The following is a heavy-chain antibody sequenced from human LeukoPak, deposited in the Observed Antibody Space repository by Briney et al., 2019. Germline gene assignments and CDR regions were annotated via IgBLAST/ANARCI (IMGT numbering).Heavy chain of an antibody. CDR2: IKQDGSEK. CDR3: ARAYGSGSYSLSPDY. V-gene: IGHV3-7*04. Sequence: GGSLRLSCAASGLTFSSYWMSWVRQAPGKGLEGVANIKQDGSEKYYVDSVKGRFTISRDNAKNSLYLQMNSLRAEDTAVYYCARAYGSGSYSLSPDYWGQGTLVTVSS. D-gene: IGHD3-10*01. J-gene: IGHJ4*02. CDR1: GLTFSSYW.